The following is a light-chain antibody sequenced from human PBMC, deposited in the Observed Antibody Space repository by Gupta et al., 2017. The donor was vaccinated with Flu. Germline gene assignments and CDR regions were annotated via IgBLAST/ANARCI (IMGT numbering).Light chain of an antibody. J-gene: IGLJ2*01. CDR3: QAWDSSTVV. CDR2: QDS. Sequence: SPGQTASITCSGDKLGDKYACWYQQKPGQSPVLVIYQDSKRPSGIPERFSGSTSGNTATLTISGTQAMDEADYYCQAWDSSTVVFGGGTKLTVL. V-gene: IGLV3-1*01. CDR1: KLGDKY.